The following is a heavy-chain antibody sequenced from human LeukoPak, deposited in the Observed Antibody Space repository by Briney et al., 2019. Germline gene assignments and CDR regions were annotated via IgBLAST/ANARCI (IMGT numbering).Heavy chain of an antibody. V-gene: IGHV4-61*02. CDR1: GGSISSGSYY. J-gene: IGHJ5*02. D-gene: IGHD3-10*01. CDR2: IYTSGST. Sequence: SQTLSLTCTVSGGSISSGSYYWSWIRQPAGTGLEWIGRIYTSGSTNYNPSLKSRVTISVDTSKNQFSLKLSSVTAADTAVYYCARAEVRGANWFDPWGQGTLVTVSS. CDR3: ARAEVRGANWFDP.